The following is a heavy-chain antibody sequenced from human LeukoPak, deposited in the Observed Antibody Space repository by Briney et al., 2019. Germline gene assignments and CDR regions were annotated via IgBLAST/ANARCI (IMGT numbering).Heavy chain of an antibody. V-gene: IGHV4-34*01. CDR3: ATDYGPSGLTLGY. J-gene: IGHJ4*02. Sequence: IGEINHGGSTNYNPSLKSRVTISVDTSKNQFSLKLSSVTAADTAVYYCATDYGPSGLTLGYWGQGTLVTVSS. CDR2: INHGGST. D-gene: IGHD4-17*01.